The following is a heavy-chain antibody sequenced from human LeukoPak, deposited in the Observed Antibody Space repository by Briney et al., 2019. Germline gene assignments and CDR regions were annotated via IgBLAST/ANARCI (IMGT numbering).Heavy chain of an antibody. D-gene: IGHD6-13*01. J-gene: IGHJ5*02. Sequence: SETLSLTCTVSGGSISSSSYYWGRIRQPPGKGLEWIVSIYYSGSTYYNPSLKSRVTISVDTFKNQFSLKLSSVTAADTAVYYCARTYSSSWYYQNWFDPWGQGTLVTVSS. V-gene: IGHV4-39*01. CDR2: IYYSGST. CDR1: GGSISSSSYY. CDR3: ARTYSSSWYYQNWFDP.